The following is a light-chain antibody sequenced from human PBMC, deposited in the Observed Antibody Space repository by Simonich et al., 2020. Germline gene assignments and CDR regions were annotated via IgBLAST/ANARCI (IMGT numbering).Light chain of an antibody. V-gene: IGKV1-5*03. CDR2: KAS. Sequence: DIQMNQSPSTLSASVGDRVTITCRASQSISSWLDWYQQKPGKAPKLLIYKASSLESGVPSRFSGSGSGTEFTLTISSLQPDDFATYYCQQYNSYSYTFGQGTKLEIK. CDR3: QQYNSYSYT. J-gene: IGKJ2*01. CDR1: QSISSW.